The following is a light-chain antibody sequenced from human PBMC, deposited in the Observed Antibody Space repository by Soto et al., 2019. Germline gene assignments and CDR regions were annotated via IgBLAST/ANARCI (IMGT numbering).Light chain of an antibody. CDR2: GAS. Sequence: ESVLTQSPGTLSLSPGEKATLSCRANQSVSSSYLAWYQQKPGQAPRLLIYGASSRATGIPDRFSGSGSGTDFTLTVSRLEPEDFAVYYCQQFGSSSWTFGQGTKVDIK. V-gene: IGKV3-20*01. CDR1: QSVSSSY. CDR3: QQFGSSSWT. J-gene: IGKJ1*01.